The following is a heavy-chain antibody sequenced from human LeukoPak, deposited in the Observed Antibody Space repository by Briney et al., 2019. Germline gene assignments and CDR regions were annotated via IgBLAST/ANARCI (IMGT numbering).Heavy chain of an antibody. Sequence: AGGSLRLSCAASGFTFSSYGLHWVRQAPGKGLEWVAVIWYDGSNKYYADSVKGRFTISRDNAKNSLYLQMNSLRAEDTAVYYCARLDDFWSGIDAFDIWGQGTMVTVSS. CDR2: IWYDGSNK. V-gene: IGHV3-33*08. D-gene: IGHD3-3*01. CDR3: ARLDDFWSGIDAFDI. J-gene: IGHJ3*02. CDR1: GFTFSSYG.